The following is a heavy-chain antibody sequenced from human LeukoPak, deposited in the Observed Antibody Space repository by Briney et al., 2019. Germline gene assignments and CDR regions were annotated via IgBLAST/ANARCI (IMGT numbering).Heavy chain of an antibody. CDR2: IWYDGSNK. D-gene: IGHD6-19*01. V-gene: IGHV3-33*06. CDR1: GFTFSNYG. CDR3: AKSRSSGWYLNNWFDP. Sequence: GGSLRLSCAPSGFTFSNYGMHWVRQAPGKGLEWVAVIWYDGSNKYYADSVKGRFTISRDNSKNTLYLQMNSLRAEDTAVYYCAKSRSSGWYLNNWFDPWGQGTLVTVSS. J-gene: IGHJ5*02.